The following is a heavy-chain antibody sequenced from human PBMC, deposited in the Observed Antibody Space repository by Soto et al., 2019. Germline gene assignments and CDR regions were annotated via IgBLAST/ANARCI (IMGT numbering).Heavy chain of an antibody. D-gene: IGHD2-2*01. CDR1: GGTFSSYA. CDR3: ARKTRYCSSTSCNTLGMDV. J-gene: IGHJ6*02. V-gene: IGHV1-69*13. Sequence: SVKVSCKASGGTFSSYAISWVRQAPGQGLEWMGGIIPIFGTANYAQKFQGRVTITADESTSTAYMELSSLRSEDTAVYYCARKTRYCSSTSCNTLGMDVWGQGTTVTVSS. CDR2: IIPIFGTA.